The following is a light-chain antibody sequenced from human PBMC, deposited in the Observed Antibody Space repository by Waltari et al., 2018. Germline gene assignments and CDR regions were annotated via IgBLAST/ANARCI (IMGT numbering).Light chain of an antibody. CDR3: QHYGISFPVT. J-gene: IGKJ5*01. V-gene: IGKV3-20*01. Sequence: EIVLAQSPDTLSLSTGETATLSCRASQSVGSSDLIWYQQNPGQAPRLLIFATSYRATGIPDRFSGSGSGTDFTLTISRLEPEDVAIYYCQHYGISFPVTFGQGTRLEIK. CDR2: ATS. CDR1: QSVGSSD.